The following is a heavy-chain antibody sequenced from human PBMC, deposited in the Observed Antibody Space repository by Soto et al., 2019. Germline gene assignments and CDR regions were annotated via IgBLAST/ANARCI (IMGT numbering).Heavy chain of an antibody. Sequence: GGSLRLSCAASGFIFSNYGMHWVRQAPGKGLEWVAVIWYDGSNSYYADSVKGRFTISRDNSKNTLYLQMNSLRAEDTAVYYCAKNPGYYYDSTGYHFDYWGQGTLVTVSS. CDR2: IWYDGSNS. V-gene: IGHV3-33*06. J-gene: IGHJ4*02. CDR3: AKNPGYYYDSTGYHFDY. D-gene: IGHD3-22*01. CDR1: GFIFSNYG.